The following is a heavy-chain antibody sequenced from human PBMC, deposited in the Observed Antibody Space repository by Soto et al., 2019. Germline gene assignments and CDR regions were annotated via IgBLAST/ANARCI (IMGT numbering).Heavy chain of an antibody. CDR2: IRSKPNNYAT. CDR1: GFTFSGSA. J-gene: IGHJ6*03. V-gene: IGHV3-73*01. CDR3: SRQASDFWSGKPPVYMDV. D-gene: IGHD3-3*01. Sequence: EVQLVESGGGLVQPGGSLKLSCAASGFTFSGSAMHWVRQASGKGLEWAGRIRSKPNNYATAYGASVKGRFTISRDHSQNTAYLQMNSLNSEDTAVYYCSRQASDFWSGKPPVYMDVGGKGPTVTVS.